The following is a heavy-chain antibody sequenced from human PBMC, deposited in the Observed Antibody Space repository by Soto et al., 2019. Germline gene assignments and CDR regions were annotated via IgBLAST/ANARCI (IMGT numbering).Heavy chain of an antibody. CDR2: IQRIRQGGTV. CDR3: ATDRGDY. CDR1: GLTFTNAW. Sequence: EVQLVESGGGLVKPGGSLRLSCAASGLTFTNAWMIWVRQAPGKGLEWVGRIQRIRQGGTVDSAAPVQGRFTISRDDSERMVYLQMNSLKIEDTAVYYCATDRGDYWGQGTLVTVSS. V-gene: IGHV3-15*01. J-gene: IGHJ4*02.